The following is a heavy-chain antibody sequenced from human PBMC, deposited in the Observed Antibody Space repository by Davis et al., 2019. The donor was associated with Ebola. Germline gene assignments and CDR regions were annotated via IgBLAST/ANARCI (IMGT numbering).Heavy chain of an antibody. V-gene: IGHV1-69*13. D-gene: IGHD3-16*01. CDR1: GGTFSSYA. CDR2: IIPIFGTA. Sequence: AASVKVSCKASGGTFSSYAISWVRQAPGQGLEWMGGIIPIFGTANYAQKFQGRVTITADESTSTAYMELSSLRSEDKAVYYCARGRYEWGVFYYFDYWGQGTLVTVSS. CDR3: ARGRYEWGVFYYFDY. J-gene: IGHJ4*02.